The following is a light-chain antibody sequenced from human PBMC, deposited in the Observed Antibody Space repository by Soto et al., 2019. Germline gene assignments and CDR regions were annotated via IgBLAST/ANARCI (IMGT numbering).Light chain of an antibody. V-gene: IGKV1-8*01. J-gene: IGKJ2*01. CDR2: AAS. CDR3: QQYYSYPST. CDR1: QGISSY. Sequence: AIRMTQSPSSLSASTGDRVTITCRASQGISSYLAWYQQKPGKAPKLLIYAASTLQSVVPSRFSGSGSGTDFTLTISCLQSEDFATYYCQQYYSYPSTVGQGTKLEIK.